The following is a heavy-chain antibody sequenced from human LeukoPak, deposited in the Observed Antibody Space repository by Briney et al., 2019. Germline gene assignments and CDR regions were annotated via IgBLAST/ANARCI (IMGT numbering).Heavy chain of an antibody. CDR3: VRDGWLDY. Sequence: GGSLRLSCAASGFTFINYAMHWVRQPPGKGLQWVSLVSYDGNLQYYADSVKGRFTISRDNSKNSIFLEMDRLTPDDPGLYYCVRDGWLDYWGQGIPVTVSS. CDR1: GFTFINYA. D-gene: IGHD6-19*01. J-gene: IGHJ4*02. CDR2: VSYDGNLQ. V-gene: IGHV3-30*03.